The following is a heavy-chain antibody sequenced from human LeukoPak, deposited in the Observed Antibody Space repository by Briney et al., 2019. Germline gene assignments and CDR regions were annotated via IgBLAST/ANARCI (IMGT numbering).Heavy chain of an antibody. CDR2: ISAYNGNK. CDR3: ARDQSGSGLVNPLDP. J-gene: IGHJ5*02. CDR1: GYTFTSYG. D-gene: IGHD3-10*01. V-gene: IGHV1-18*01. Sequence: ASVKVSCKAAGYTFTSYGISWVGQALGQRLEWMGWISAYNGNKNYAQQPQRRVNMTPDTHTSTAYMELRSLRSDDTAVYYCARDQSGSGLVNPLDPWGQGTLVTVSS.